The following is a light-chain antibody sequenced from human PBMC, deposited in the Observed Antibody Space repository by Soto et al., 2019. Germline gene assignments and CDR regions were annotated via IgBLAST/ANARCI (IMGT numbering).Light chain of an antibody. CDR3: MQALQTPYT. CDR2: LGS. J-gene: IGKJ2*01. V-gene: IGKV2-28*01. CDR1: KSLLHSNGYNY. Sequence: VMPKSQLSLPVTPEEPASISCRSSKSLLHSNGYNYLDWYLQKPGQSPQLLIYLGSNRASGVPDRFSGSGSGTDFTLKISRVEAEDVGVYYCMQALQTPYTFGQGTKLEIK.